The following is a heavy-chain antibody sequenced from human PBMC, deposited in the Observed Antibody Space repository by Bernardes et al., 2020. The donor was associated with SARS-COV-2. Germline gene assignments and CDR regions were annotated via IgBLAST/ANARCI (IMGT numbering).Heavy chain of an antibody. J-gene: IGHJ6*01. CDR2: IKSRANSYAT. D-gene: IGHD2-2*01. CDR3: TRITCTSTTCSYYGMDV. CDR1: GFTFSDYA. Sequence: GGSLRLSCAASGFTFSDYAIHWVRRASGKGLEWVGRIKSRANSYATASAASVNGRFTLPSADSKNSAYLQMNSLKTEDTAVYYCTRITCTSTTCSYYGMDVWCQGTTVTV. V-gene: IGHV3-73*01.